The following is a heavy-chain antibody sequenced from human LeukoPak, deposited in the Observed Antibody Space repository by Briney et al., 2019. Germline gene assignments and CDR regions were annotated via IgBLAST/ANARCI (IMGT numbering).Heavy chain of an antibody. Sequence: SETLSLTCAVSGGSFSGYYWSWIRQPPGKGLEWIGEINHSGSTNYNPSLKSRVTISVDTSKNQFSLKLSSVTAADTAVYYCARGAVKMATIPRGSSYMDVWGKGTTVTVSS. CDR3: ARGAVKMATIPRGSSYMDV. CDR2: INHSGST. D-gene: IGHD5-24*01. J-gene: IGHJ6*03. CDR1: GGSFSGYY. V-gene: IGHV4-34*01.